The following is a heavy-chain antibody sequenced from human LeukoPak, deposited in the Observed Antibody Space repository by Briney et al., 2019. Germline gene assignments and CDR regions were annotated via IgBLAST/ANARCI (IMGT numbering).Heavy chain of an antibody. CDR2: IAGSDGFT. Sequence: GGSLRLSCAASGFPFSSYAMNWVRQAPGKGLEWVSVIAGSDGFTQYADSVKGRFTISRDNSKNSVYLQMNRLRVEDTALYYCVRSLDYWGQGTLVAVSS. V-gene: IGHV3-23*01. J-gene: IGHJ4*02. CDR1: GFPFSSYA. CDR3: VRSLDY.